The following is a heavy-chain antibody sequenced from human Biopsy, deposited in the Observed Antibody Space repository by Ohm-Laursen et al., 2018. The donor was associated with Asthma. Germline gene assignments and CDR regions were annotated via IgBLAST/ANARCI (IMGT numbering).Heavy chain of an antibody. CDR2: ISVYNGNT. D-gene: IGHD3-10*01. Sequence: ATVKISCKTSGYTFNSAGITWVRQAPGQGLEWMGWISVYNGNTKVAQKLQDRVTMITDTSTSTAYMELRSLRSDDTTVYFCARAVDYSHYYGIDVWGQGTTVPVS. V-gene: IGHV1-18*01. J-gene: IGHJ6*02. CDR1: GYTFNSAG. CDR3: ARAVDYSHYYGIDV.